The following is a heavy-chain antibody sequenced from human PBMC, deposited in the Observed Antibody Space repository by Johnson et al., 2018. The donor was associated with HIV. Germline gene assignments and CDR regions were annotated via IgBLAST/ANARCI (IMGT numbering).Heavy chain of an antibody. CDR1: GFTFSDYY. Sequence: QVQLVESGGGLVNPGGSLRLSCAASGFTFSDYYMSWIRQAPGKGLEWVSYISSSGNSMYYADSVKGRFTISRDNAKNSLYLQMNILRAEDTAVYYCARDSPPWGARGDIWGQGTTVTVSS. CDR2: ISSSGNSM. D-gene: IGHD1-26*01. J-gene: IGHJ3*02. V-gene: IGHV3-11*04. CDR3: ARDSPPWGARGDI.